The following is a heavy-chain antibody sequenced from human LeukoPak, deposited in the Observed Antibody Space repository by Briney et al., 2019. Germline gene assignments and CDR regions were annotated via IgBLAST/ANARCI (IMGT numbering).Heavy chain of an antibody. V-gene: IGHV3-30-3*01. Sequence: GGSLRLSCAASGFTFSSYAMHWVRQAPGKGLEWVAVISYDGNNKYYADSVKGRFTISRDNSKNTLYLQMNSLRAEDTAVYYCARDRGTNIVTAGLRPGYIDCWGQGTLVTVSS. CDR2: ISYDGNNK. CDR1: GFTFSSYA. D-gene: IGHD2-21*02. CDR3: ARDRGTNIVTAGLRPGYIDC. J-gene: IGHJ4*02.